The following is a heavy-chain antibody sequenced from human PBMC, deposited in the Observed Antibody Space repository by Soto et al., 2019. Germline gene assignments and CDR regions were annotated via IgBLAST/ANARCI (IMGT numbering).Heavy chain of an antibody. V-gene: IGHV3-48*02. Sequence: EVQLEESGGDLVAPGGSLRLSCAGSGFSFSAYSMSWVRQAPGKGLELISYISSGGVVQKYADSVKGRFTISRDNGKKSVELQMDSLRDEDTVVYYCARDGGTLTVGVVLNFDIWGRGNLVAVSS. CDR2: ISSGGVVQ. D-gene: IGHD3-22*01. J-gene: IGHJ2*01. CDR3: ARDGGTLTVGVVLNFDI. CDR1: GFSFSAYS.